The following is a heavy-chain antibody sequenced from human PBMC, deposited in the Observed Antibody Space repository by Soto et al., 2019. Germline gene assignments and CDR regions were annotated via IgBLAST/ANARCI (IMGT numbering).Heavy chain of an antibody. CDR2: IIPILGIA. D-gene: IGHD2-21*02. Sequence: QVQLVQSGAEVKKPGSSVKVSCKASGGTFSSDTITWVRQAPGQGLEWMGRIIPILGIANYAQKFQGRVTITADKSTSTAYLELSSLRSEDTAVYYCARDRGDGGETYWGQGTLVTVSS. V-gene: IGHV1-69*08. CDR1: GGTFSSDT. CDR3: ARDRGDGGETY. J-gene: IGHJ4*02.